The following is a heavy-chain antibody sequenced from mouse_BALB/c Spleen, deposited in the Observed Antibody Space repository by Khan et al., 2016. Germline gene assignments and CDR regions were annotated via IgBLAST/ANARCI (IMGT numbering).Heavy chain of an antibody. CDR3: ARWNSYYDYDY. V-gene: IGHV1-87*01. J-gene: IGHJ2*01. Sequence: QVQLQQPGAELARPGASVKLSCKASGYTFTSYWMQWVKKRPGQGLEWIGAIYPGDGDTRYTQKFKGKATLTADKSSSTAYMQLSSLASEDSAVYYCARWNSYYDYDYWGQGTTLTVSS. CDR2: IYPGDGDT. D-gene: IGHD2-4*01. CDR1: GYTFTSYW.